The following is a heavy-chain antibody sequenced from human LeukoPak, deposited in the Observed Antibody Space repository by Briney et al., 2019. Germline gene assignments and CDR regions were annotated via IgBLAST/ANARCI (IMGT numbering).Heavy chain of an antibody. J-gene: IGHJ5*02. V-gene: IGHV4-59*12. CDR1: GGSISSYY. CDR2: IYYSGST. D-gene: IGHD3-16*02. CDR3: ARNVRLGSGELSFAPFKNWFDP. Sequence: SETLSLTCTVSGGSISSYYWSWIRQPPGKGLEWIGYIYYSGSTNYNPSLKSRVTISVDTSKNQFSLQLDSVTPEDTAVYYCARNVRLGSGELSFAPFKNWFDPWGQGTLVTVSS.